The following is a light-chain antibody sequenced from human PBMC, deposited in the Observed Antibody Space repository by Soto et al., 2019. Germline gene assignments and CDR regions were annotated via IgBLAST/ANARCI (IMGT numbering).Light chain of an antibody. CDR2: KAS. J-gene: IGKJ1*01. Sequence: DIQMTQSPSTLSASVGDRVTITCRASQSISVWLAWYQQKPGKAPKILIYKASSLESGVPSRFSGSGSGTEFTLTISSLQPDDFAAYYCHQYVSSPWTFGQGTKVEIK. V-gene: IGKV1-5*03. CDR1: QSISVW. CDR3: HQYVSSPWT.